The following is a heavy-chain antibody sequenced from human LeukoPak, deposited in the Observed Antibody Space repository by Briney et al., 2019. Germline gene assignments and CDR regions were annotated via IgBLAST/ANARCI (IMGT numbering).Heavy chain of an antibody. Sequence: GRSLRLSCAASGFTFSSYGIHWVRQSPGKGLEWVAVVSYLGDEQFYAESVKGRFTISRDNSKKTVFLQMNSLSGEDTAVYYCAKDRSSGPHYYYGMDVWGRGTTVIVSS. J-gene: IGHJ6*01. CDR3: AKDRSSGPHYYYGMDV. V-gene: IGHV3-30*18. CDR2: VSYLGDEQ. D-gene: IGHD3-22*01. CDR1: GFTFSSYG.